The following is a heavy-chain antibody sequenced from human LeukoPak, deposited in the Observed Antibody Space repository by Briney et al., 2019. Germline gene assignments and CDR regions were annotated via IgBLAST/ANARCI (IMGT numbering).Heavy chain of an antibody. J-gene: IGHJ4*02. CDR3: ARDQGKGYYDSSGYFGY. CDR2: TWYDGSNK. Sequence: GRSLRLSCAASGFTFSSYGMHWVRQAPGKGLEWVAVTWYDGSNKYYADSVKGRFTISRDNSKNTLYLQMNSLRAEDTAVYYCARDQGKGYYDSSGYFGYWGQGTLVTVSS. V-gene: IGHV3-33*01. CDR1: GFTFSSYG. D-gene: IGHD3-22*01.